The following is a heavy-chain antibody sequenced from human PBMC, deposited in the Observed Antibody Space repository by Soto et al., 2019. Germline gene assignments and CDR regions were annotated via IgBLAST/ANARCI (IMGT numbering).Heavy chain of an antibody. V-gene: IGHV3-30-3*01. J-gene: IGHJ4*02. CDR3: AREGGAYDYVWGSYRYASH. CDR2: ISYDGSNK. CDR1: GFTFSSYA. Sequence: QVQLVESGGGVVQPGRSLRLSCAASGFTFSSYAMHWVRQAPGKGLEWVAVISYDGSNKYYADSVKGRFTISRDNSKSTLYLQMNSLRAEDTAVYYCAREGGAYDYVWGSYRYASHWGQGTLVTVSS. D-gene: IGHD3-16*02.